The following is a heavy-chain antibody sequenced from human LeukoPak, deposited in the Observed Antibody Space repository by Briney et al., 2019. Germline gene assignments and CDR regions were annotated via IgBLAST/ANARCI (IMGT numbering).Heavy chain of an antibody. CDR2: ISWNSGSI. CDR3: AKDRDGYRYFDY. Sequence: GGSLRLSCAASGFTFDDYAMHWVRQAPGKGLEWVSGISWNSGSIGYADSVKGRFTISRDNAKNSLYLQMNSLRAEDTALYYCAKDRDGYRYFDYWGQGTLVTVSS. CDR1: GFTFDDYA. J-gene: IGHJ4*02. D-gene: IGHD5-24*01. V-gene: IGHV3-9*01.